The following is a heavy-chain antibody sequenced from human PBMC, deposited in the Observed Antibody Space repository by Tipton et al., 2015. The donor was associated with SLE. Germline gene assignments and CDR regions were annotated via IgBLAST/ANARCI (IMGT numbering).Heavy chain of an antibody. D-gene: IGHD4-11*01. CDR1: GGSFSGYF. Sequence: TLSLTCAVFGGSFSGYFWSWIRQPPGKGLEWIGELYHRGNTNYNPSLMSRVTISLDTSKNQFSRKLSSVTAADTAVYYCARDSKHYSDYIGAFDIWGQGTMVTGSS. V-gene: IGHV4-34*01. CDR3: ARDSKHYSDYIGAFDI. CDR2: LYHRGNT. J-gene: IGHJ3*02.